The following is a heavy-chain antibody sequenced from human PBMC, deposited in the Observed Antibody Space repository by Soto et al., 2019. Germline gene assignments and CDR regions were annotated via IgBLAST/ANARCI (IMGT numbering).Heavy chain of an antibody. J-gene: IGHJ4*02. CDR2: TYYRSKWYN. D-gene: IGHD2-2*01. V-gene: IGHV6-1*01. Sequence: PSQTLSLTCAISGDSVSSKSAAWNWIRQSPSRGLERLGRTYYRSKWYNDYAVSVRSRITINPDTSKNQFSLQLNSVTPEDTAVYYCARALILSFYCSSTSCYFDYWGQGTLVTVSS. CDR3: ARALILSFYCSSTSCYFDY. CDR1: GDSVSSKSAA.